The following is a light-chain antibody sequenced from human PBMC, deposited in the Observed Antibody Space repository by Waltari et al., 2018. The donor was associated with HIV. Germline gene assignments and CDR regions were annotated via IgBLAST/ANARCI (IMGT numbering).Light chain of an antibody. Sequence: QSALTQPASVSGSPGQSITISCTGTSSDVGGYNYVSWYQQHPGKAPKLMIYEVSNRPLGVSHRFSGSKSGNTASLTISGLQAEDEAEYYCSSYTSSSTRVFGGGTNLTVL. V-gene: IGLV2-14*01. CDR3: SSYTSSSTRV. CDR2: EVS. CDR1: SSDVGGYNY. J-gene: IGLJ3*02.